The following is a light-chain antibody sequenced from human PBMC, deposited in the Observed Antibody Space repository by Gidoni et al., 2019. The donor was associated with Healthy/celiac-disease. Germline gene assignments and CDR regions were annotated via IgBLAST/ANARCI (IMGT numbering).Light chain of an antibody. CDR3: QQFNSYPLT. Sequence: AIQLTQSPSSLSASVGDRVTITCRASQGINSALAWYQQKPGKAPKLLIYDASSVESGVPSRFSGSGSGKDFTLTISSLQPEDFATYYCQQFNSYPLTFGGETKVEIK. CDR2: DAS. CDR1: QGINSA. V-gene: IGKV1-13*02. J-gene: IGKJ4*01.